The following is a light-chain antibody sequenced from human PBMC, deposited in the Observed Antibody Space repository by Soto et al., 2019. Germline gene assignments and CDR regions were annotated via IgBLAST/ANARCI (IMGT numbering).Light chain of an antibody. CDR1: SSDVGGYNY. CDR3: CSYAGSFYV. Sequence: QSALTQPRSVSGSPGQSVTISCTGTSSDVGGYNYVSWYQQHPGKAPKLMIYDVSERPSGVPDRFSGSKSGNTASLTISGLQAEDEADYYCCSYAGSFYVVGTGTKVTVL. J-gene: IGLJ1*01. V-gene: IGLV2-11*01. CDR2: DVS.